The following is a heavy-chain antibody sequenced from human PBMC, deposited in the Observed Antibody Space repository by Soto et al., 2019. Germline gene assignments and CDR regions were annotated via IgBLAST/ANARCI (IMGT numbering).Heavy chain of an antibody. D-gene: IGHD3-9*01. CDR1: GGSISSSSYY. J-gene: IGHJ5*02. Sequence: PSETLSLTCTVSGGSISSSSYYWGWIRQPPGKGLEWIGYIYYSGSTNYNPSLKSRVTISVDTSKNQFSLKLSSVTAADTAVYYCARGIDHFLSQSAIRYFDWSLQTYNWFDPWGQGTLVTVSS. CDR3: ARGIDHFLSQSAIRYFDWSLQTYNWFDP. CDR2: IYYSGST. V-gene: IGHV4-61*05.